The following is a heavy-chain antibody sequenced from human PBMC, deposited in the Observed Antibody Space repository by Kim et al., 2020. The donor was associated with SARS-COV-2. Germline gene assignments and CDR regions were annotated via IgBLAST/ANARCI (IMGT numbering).Heavy chain of an antibody. J-gene: IGHJ2*01. V-gene: IGHV3-48*04. Sequence: GGSLRLSCAASGFTFSLYTMNWVRQAPGKGPEWISHISSTSSTIYYADSVKGRLTVSRDNAKNSLYLQMNSLRAEDTAIYFCTRENFWYFDLWCRGTLVTVSS. D-gene: IGHD1-7*01. CDR3: TRENFWYFDL. CDR1: GFTFSLYT. CDR2: ISSTSSTI.